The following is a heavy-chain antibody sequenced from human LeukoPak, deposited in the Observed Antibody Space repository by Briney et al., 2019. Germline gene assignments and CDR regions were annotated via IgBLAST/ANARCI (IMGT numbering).Heavy chain of an antibody. V-gene: IGHV1-2*02. CDR3: ARDRWELTY. D-gene: IGHD4-23*01. Sequence: ASVKVSRKASGYTFTDHYMHWVRQAPGQGLEWMGWINPNSGGTNSAQNFQGRVTMTRDTSISTAYMELSRLTSDDTAVYYCARDRWELTYWGQGTLVTVSS. CDR1: GYTFTDHY. CDR2: INPNSGGT. J-gene: IGHJ4*02.